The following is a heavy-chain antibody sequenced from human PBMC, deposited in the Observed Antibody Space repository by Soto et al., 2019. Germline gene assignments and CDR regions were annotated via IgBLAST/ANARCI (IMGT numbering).Heavy chain of an antibody. CDR1: GYTFTSYA. Sequence: ASVKVSCKASGYTFTSYAMHWVRQAPGQRLEWMGWINAGNGNTKYSQKFQGRVTITRDTSASTAYMELSSLRSEDTAVYYCARGGTETTFAYMDVWGKGTTVTVS. D-gene: IGHD1-7*01. V-gene: IGHV1-3*01. CDR3: ARGGTETTFAYMDV. J-gene: IGHJ6*03. CDR2: INAGNGNT.